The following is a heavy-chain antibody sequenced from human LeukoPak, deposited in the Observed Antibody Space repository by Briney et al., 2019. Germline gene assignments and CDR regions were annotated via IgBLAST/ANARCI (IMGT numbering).Heavy chain of an antibody. D-gene: IGHD3-22*01. CDR1: GGTFSSYA. J-gene: IGHJ5*02. CDR2: INPGGGST. Sequence: GSSVKVSCKASGGTFSSYAISWVRQAPGQGLEWMGIINPGGGSTSYAQKFQGRVTMTRDTSTSTVYMELSSLRSEDTAVYYCARAQAWDSSDPNWFDPWGQGTLVTVSS. CDR3: ARAQAWDSSDPNWFDP. V-gene: IGHV1-46*01.